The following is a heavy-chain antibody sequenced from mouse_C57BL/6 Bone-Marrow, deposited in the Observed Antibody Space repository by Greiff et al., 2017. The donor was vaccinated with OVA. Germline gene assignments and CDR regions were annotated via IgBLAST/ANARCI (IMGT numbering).Heavy chain of an antibody. V-gene: IGHV1-72*01. J-gene: IGHJ1*03. Sequence: QVQLQQPGAELVKPGASVKLSCKASGYTFTSYWMHWVKQRPGRGLEWIGRIDPNSGGTKYNEKFKSKATLTVDKPSSTAYMQLSSLTSEDSAVYYGALCPYDGYDHVCWYFEVWGTGTTVTVSS. D-gene: IGHD2-3*01. CDR1: GYTFTSYW. CDR2: IDPNSGGT. CDR3: ALCPYDGYDHVCWYFEV.